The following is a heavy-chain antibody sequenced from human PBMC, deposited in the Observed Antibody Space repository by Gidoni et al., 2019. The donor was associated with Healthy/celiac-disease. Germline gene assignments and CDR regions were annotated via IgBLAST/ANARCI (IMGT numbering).Heavy chain of an antibody. V-gene: IGHV3-48*01. CDR2: ISSSSSTI. Sequence: EVQLVESGGGLVQPGGSLRLSCAASGFTLSSYSMNWVRQAPGKGLEWVSYISSSSSTIYYADSVKGRFTISRDNAKNSLYLQMNSLRAEDTAVYYCARVYRGTVTNGFYFDYWGQGTLVTVSS. J-gene: IGHJ4*02. D-gene: IGHD4-17*01. CDR1: GFTLSSYS. CDR3: ARVYRGTVTNGFYFDY.